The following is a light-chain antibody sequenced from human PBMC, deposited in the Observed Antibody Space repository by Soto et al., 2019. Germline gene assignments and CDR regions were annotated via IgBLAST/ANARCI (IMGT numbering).Light chain of an antibody. V-gene: IGKV1-39*01. CDR1: QGISTY. CDR2: AAS. CDR3: QQSYSTTWT. Sequence: DIQMTQSPSSLSASVGDRVTITCRASQGISTYFNWYQQRPGKAPKLMIYAASSLQSGVPSRFSGSGSETHFTLTISSLQPEDFATYSCQQSYSTTWTFGQGTKVDIK. J-gene: IGKJ1*01.